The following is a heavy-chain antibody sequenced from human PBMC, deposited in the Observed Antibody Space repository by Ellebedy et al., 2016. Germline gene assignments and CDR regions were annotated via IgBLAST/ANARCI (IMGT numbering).Heavy chain of an antibody. D-gene: IGHD4-17*01. CDR3: ARGTTSARYWYFDL. Sequence: ASVKVSCKASGYTFTSYDINWVRQATGQGLEWMGWMNPNSGNTGYAQKFQGRVTMTRNTSISTAYMELSSLRSEDTAVYYCARGTTSARYWYFDLWGRGTLVTVSS. V-gene: IGHV1-8*01. CDR1: GYTFTSYD. J-gene: IGHJ2*01. CDR2: MNPNSGNT.